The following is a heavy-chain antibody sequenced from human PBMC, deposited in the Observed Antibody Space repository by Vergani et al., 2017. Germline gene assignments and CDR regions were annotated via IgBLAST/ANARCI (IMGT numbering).Heavy chain of an antibody. V-gene: IGHV3-33*01. CDR3: ARDSSGYLNPPNY. J-gene: IGHJ4*02. D-gene: IGHD3-22*01. Sequence: QVQLVESGGGVVQPGRSLRLSCAASGFTFSSYGMHWVRQAPGKGLEWVAVIWSDGSNKYYADSVKGRFTISRDNSKNTLYLQMNSLRAEDTAVYYCARDSSGYLNPPNYWGQGTLVTVSS. CDR1: GFTFSSYG. CDR2: IWSDGSNK.